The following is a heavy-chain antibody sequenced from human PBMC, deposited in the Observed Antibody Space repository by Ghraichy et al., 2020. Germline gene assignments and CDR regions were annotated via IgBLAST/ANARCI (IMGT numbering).Heavy chain of an antibody. V-gene: IGHV3-30*03. CDR3: ARNPMYYYDSSGHFDQ. D-gene: IGHD3-22*01. J-gene: IGHJ4*02. CDR2: ISYDGRNK. Sequence: LSLTCAASGFRFSSYDMDWVRQAPGKGLEWVTVISYDGRNKFYADSVRGRFTISRDNLKNTLYLQMNSLRAEDTAVYYCARNPMYYYDSSGHFDQWGQGTLVTVSS. CDR1: GFRFSSYD.